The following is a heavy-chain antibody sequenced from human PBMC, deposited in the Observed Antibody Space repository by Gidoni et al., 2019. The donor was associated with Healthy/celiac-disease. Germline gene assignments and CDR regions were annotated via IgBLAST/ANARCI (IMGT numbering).Heavy chain of an antibody. D-gene: IGHD3-22*01. V-gene: IGHV3-30-3*01. CDR3: ASSDYYDSSGYYHPFGY. Sequence: QVQLVESGGGVVQPGRSLRLSCAASGFTFSSYAMHWVRQAPGKGLEWVAVISYDGSNKYYADSVKGRFTISRDNSKNTLYLQMNSLRAEDTAVYYCASSDYYDSSGYYHPFGYWGQGTLVTVSS. CDR1: GFTFSSYA. J-gene: IGHJ4*02. CDR2: ISYDGSNK.